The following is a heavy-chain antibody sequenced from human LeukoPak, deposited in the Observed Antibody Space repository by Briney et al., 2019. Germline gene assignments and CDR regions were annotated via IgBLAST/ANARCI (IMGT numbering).Heavy chain of an antibody. V-gene: IGHV3-23*01. J-gene: IGHJ4*02. D-gene: IGHD1-14*01. CDR2: ISDFRQTT. CDR3: AKYRTRIAPPRNFDC. CDR1: GFTISRYV. Sequence: PGGSLRLSCAASGFTISRYVMSWVRQAPGKGLEWVSSISDFRQTTYYADSVKGRFTISRDNSKNTLFLQMNSLRDDDTAVYYCAKYRTRIAPPRNFDCWGQGTLVTVSS.